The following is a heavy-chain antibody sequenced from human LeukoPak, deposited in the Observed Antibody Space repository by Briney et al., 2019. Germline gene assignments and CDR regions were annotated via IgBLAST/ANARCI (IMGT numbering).Heavy chain of an antibody. CDR1: GFTFSSYA. V-gene: IGHV3-23*01. CDR3: AKSARVGGGPYYFDY. D-gene: IGHD3-16*01. J-gene: IGHJ4*02. Sequence: GGSLRLSCAASGFTFSSYAMSWVRRAPGKGLEWVSAISGSGGSTYYADSVKGRFTISRDNSKNTLYLQMNSLRAEDTAVYYCAKSARVGGGPYYFDYWGQGTLVTVSS. CDR2: ISGSGGST.